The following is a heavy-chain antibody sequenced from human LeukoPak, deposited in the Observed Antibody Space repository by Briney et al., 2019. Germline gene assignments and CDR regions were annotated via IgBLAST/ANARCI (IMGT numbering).Heavy chain of an antibody. J-gene: IGHJ5*01. CDR1: GFTFSSYG. CDR2: IRYDGSNK. CDR3: ATIGTGDYRDDS. Sequence: GGSLRLSCAASGFTFSSYGMHWVRQAPGKGLEWVAFIRYDGSNKYYADSVKGRFTISRDNSKNTVYLQMSSLRAEDTALYYCATIGTGDYRDDSWGQGTLVTVSS. V-gene: IGHV3-30*02. D-gene: IGHD3/OR15-3a*01.